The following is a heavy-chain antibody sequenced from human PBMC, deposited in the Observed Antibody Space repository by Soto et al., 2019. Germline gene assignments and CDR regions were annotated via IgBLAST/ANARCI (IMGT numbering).Heavy chain of an antibody. J-gene: IGHJ4*02. CDR1: GGSISSSY. CDR3: ARYEFWRAYCDY. CDR2: IYYSGSS. V-gene: IGHV4-59*08. Sequence: SETLSLTCTVSGGSISSSYWTWIRQPPGKGLEWIGYIYYSGSSNYNPSLRGRVTISLDTSKNQFSLKLSSVTAADTAVYSCARYEFWRAYCDYWGQGTLVTVSS. D-gene: IGHD3-3*01.